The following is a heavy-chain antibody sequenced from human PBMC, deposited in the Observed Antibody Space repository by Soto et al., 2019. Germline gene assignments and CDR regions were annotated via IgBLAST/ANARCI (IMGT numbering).Heavy chain of an antibody. CDR1: GGAFTGYA. CDR2: VIPMIGRA. J-gene: IGHJ4*02. Sequence: QVQLVQSGAEVKKPGSSVKVSCKASGGAFTGYAINWIRQAPGHGLEWMGGVIPMIGRANYAQKFQGRVTISADESTSTAYMELSSLGSADTAMYFCARGRWLQRFDFWGQGTLVTVSS. D-gene: IGHD3-3*01. CDR3: ARGRWLQRFDF. V-gene: IGHV1-69*01.